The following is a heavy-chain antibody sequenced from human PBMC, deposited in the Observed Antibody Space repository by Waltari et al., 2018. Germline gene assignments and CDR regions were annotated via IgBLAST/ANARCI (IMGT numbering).Heavy chain of an antibody. CDR2: IRSKANSYAT. J-gene: IGHJ4*02. CDR1: GFPFIGPA. V-gene: IGHV3-73*02. Sequence: EVQLVESGVGLVQPGGSLNPSGDAPGFPFIGPAMHWVRQASGKGLEWVGRIRSKANSYATAYAASVKGRFTISRDDSKNTAYLQMNSLKTEDTAVYYCTRQAHYSIADYWGQGTLVTVSS. CDR3: TRQAHYSIADY. D-gene: IGHD6-6*01.